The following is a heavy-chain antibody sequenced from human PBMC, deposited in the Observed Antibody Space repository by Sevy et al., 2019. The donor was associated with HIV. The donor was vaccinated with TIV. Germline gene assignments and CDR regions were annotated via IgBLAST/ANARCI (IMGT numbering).Heavy chain of an antibody. CDR2: ISGSGGST. V-gene: IGHV3-23*01. J-gene: IGHJ4*02. D-gene: IGHD2-15*01. Sequence: EGSLRLSCAASGFTFSSYAMSWVRQAPGKGLEWVSAISGSGGSTYYADSVKGRFTISRDNSKNTLYLQMNSLRAEDTAVYYCAKGYCSGGSCYSRLGVDYWGQGTLVTVSS. CDR3: AKGYCSGGSCYSRLGVDY. CDR1: GFTFSSYA.